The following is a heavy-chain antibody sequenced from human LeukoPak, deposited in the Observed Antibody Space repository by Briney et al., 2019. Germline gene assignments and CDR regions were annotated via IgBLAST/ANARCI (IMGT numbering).Heavy chain of an antibody. J-gene: IGHJ4*02. CDR3: AKDQQVGAAAYYFDS. D-gene: IGHD2-2*01. Sequence: GGSLRLSCAASGFTFSRCGLHWVRQAPGKGLEWVVVIANDGKDKKYADSVKGRFTISRDNSKSTLYLQMNSLRAEDTAVYYCAKDQQVGAAAYYFDSWGQGTLVTVSS. CDR1: GFTFSRCG. CDR2: IANDGKDK. V-gene: IGHV3-30*18.